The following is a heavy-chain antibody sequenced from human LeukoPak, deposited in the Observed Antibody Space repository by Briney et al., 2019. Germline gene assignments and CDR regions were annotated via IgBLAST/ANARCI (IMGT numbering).Heavy chain of an antibody. J-gene: IGHJ6*03. CDR1: GFTFSSYV. CDR3: ARVTWSRYMDV. CDR2: MYSGGTA. Sequence: GGSLRLSCEASGFTFSSYVMSWVRKAPGKGLEWVSVMYSGGTAFYADSVRGRFTISRDNSKNTLYLQMNRLKVEDTAVYYCARVTWSRYMDVWGKGTTVTVSS. V-gene: IGHV3-23*03.